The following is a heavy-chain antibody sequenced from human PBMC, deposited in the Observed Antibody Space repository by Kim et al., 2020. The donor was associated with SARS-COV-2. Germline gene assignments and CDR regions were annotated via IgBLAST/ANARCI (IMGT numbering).Heavy chain of an antibody. J-gene: IGHJ4*02. Sequence: SETLSLTCTVSGGSISNFYWNWIRQPPGKGLEWIGYIYYSGSTSYNPSLKSRVTISVDTSKNQFSLKLSSVTAADTAVYYCARLPLHDDYWGQGTLVTV. CDR2: IYYSGST. CDR1: GGSISNFY. D-gene: IGHD1-26*01. V-gene: IGHV4-59*08. CDR3: ARLPLHDDY.